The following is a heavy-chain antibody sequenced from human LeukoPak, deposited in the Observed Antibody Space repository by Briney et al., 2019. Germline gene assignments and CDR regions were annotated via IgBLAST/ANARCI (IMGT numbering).Heavy chain of an antibody. D-gene: IGHD2-2*01. CDR3: ATGPYCSSTSCYRDYYYYMDV. CDR2: FDPDDGET. CDR1: GYTLTELS. V-gene: IGHV1-24*01. J-gene: IGHJ6*03. Sequence: ASVKVSCKVSGYTLTELSMHWVRQAPGKGLEWMGGFDPDDGETIYAQKFQGRVTMTEDTSTDTAYMELSSLRSEDTAVYYCATGPYCSSTSCYRDYYYYMDVWGKGTTVTVSS.